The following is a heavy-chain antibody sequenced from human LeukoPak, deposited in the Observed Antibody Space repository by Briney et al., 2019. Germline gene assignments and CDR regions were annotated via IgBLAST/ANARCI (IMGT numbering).Heavy chain of an antibody. CDR3: ATGFGERRLLPVYGYFFDF. V-gene: IGHV1-24*01. CDR2: FDPEDGET. J-gene: IGHJ4*02. CDR1: GYTLTGLS. Sequence: ASVKVSCKVSGYTLTGLSMHWVRQAPGKGLEWMGGFDPEDGETIYAQKFQGRVAMTEDTSRDTAYMELSSLTSEDTAVYYCATGFGERRLLPVYGYFFDFWGQGTPVTVSS. D-gene: IGHD3-10*01.